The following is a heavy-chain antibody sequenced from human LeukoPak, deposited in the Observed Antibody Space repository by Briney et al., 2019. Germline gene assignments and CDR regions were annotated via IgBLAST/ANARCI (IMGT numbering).Heavy chain of an antibody. CDR1: GFTFSSYA. Sequence: PGGSLRLSCAASGFTFSSYAMHWVRQAPGKGLEWVAVISYDGSNKYYADSVKSRFTISRDNSNNTLYLQMSSLRAEDTAVYYCAKLTTSWGQGTLVTVSS. D-gene: IGHD4-11*01. CDR3: AKLTTS. J-gene: IGHJ4*02. V-gene: IGHV3-30-3*01. CDR2: ISYDGSNK.